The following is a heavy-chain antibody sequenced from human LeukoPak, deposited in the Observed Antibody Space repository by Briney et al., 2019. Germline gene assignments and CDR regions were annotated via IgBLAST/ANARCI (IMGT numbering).Heavy chain of an antibody. CDR2: INWNGGST. Sequence: GRSLRLSCAASGFTFDDYGMSWVRQAPGKGLEWVSGINWNGGSTGYADSVKGRFTISRDNAKNSLYLQMNSLRAEDTALYYCARRVSNYYYYMDVWGKGTTVTVSS. CDR3: ARRVSNYYYYMDV. J-gene: IGHJ6*03. CDR1: GFTFDDYG. D-gene: IGHD2-2*01. V-gene: IGHV3-20*04.